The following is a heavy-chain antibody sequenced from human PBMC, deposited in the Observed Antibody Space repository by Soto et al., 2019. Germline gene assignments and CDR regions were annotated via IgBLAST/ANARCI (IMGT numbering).Heavy chain of an antibody. D-gene: IGHD4-17*01. CDR2: IYYSGSP. Sequence: SETLSLTCTVSGGSISSYYWTWIRQSPEKGLEWIGYIYYSGSPHYNPSLKSRVTISVDTSKNQFSLKLSSVTAADTAVYYCARLTTVVTHNWFDPWGQGTLVTVSS. V-gene: IGHV4-59*08. CDR3: ARLTTVVTHNWFDP. J-gene: IGHJ5*02. CDR1: GGSISSYY.